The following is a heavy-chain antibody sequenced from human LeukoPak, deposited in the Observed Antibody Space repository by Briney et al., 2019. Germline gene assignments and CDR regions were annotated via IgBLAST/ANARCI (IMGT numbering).Heavy chain of an antibody. CDR2: IYSGGST. CDR1: GFSFSSYD. V-gene: IGHV3-53*01. CDR3: ARIYVWGSYSPYYFDY. Sequence: GGSLRLSCAASGFSFSSYDMSWVRQAPGKGLEWVSVIYSGGSTYYADSVKGRFTISRDNSKNTLYLQMNSLRAEDTAVYYCARIYVWGSYSPYYFDYWGQGILVTVSS. D-gene: IGHD3-16*01. J-gene: IGHJ4*02.